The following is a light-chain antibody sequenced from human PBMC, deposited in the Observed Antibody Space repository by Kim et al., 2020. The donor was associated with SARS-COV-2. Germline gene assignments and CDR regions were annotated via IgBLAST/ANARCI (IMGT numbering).Light chain of an antibody. CDR3: MQGTHWPFT. V-gene: IGKV2-30*01. J-gene: IGKJ3*01. CDR2: KVS. CDR1: QSLVYSDGNIY. Sequence: PASISVRSSQSLVYSDGNIYLNWFHQRPGQSPRRLIYKVSNRDSGGPDRFSGSGSGTDFTLQISRVEAEDVGVYYCMQGTHWPFTFGPGTKGDIK.